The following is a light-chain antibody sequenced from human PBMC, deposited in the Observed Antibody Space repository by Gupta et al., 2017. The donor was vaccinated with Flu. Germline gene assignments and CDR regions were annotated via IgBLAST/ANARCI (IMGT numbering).Light chain of an antibody. CDR3: QAWDSSTWV. Sequence: PGQKASIPCSGNKLEDKYVSWYHQKPGQSPLLGSYHDDKRPSGIPERFSGSNYGNTDTLTISGTQAMDEADYYCQAWDSSTWVFGGGTKLTVL. V-gene: IGLV3-1*01. CDR1: KLEDKY. CDR2: HDD. J-gene: IGLJ3*02.